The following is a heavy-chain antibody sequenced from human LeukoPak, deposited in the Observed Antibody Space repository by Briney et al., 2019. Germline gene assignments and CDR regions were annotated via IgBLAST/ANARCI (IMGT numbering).Heavy chain of an antibody. J-gene: IGHJ1*01. V-gene: IGHV4-31*03. Sequence: SETLSLTCTVSGGSISSGGFYWSWVRQHPGKGLEWIGYIFYSGSTYYNPSLKSRISISVDTSKNQFSLKLTSVTAADTAVYYCARVIRGSGSEYFQHWGQGALVTVSS. CDR1: GGSISSGGFY. D-gene: IGHD3-10*01. CDR2: IFYSGST. CDR3: ARVIRGSGSEYFQH.